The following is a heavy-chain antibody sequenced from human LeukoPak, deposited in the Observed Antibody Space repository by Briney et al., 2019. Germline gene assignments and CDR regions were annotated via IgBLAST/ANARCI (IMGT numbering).Heavy chain of an antibody. J-gene: IGHJ4*02. V-gene: IGHV4-34*01. CDR2: INHSGST. Sequence: SETLSLTCAVYGGSFSGYYWSWIRQPPGKGLEWIGEINHSGSTNYNPSLKSRVTISVDTSKNQFSLKLSSVTAADTAVYYCARGPDYYDSSGYLDYWGREPWSPSPQ. D-gene: IGHD3-22*01. CDR3: ARGPDYYDSSGYLDY. CDR1: GGSFSGYY.